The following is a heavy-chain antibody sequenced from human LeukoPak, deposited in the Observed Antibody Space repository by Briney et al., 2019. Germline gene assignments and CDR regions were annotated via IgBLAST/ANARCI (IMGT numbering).Heavy chain of an antibody. CDR1: GDSISSYY. CDR3: ARQSRGTTARLFDY. D-gene: IGHD1-1*01. Sequence: SETLSLTCTVSGDSISSYYWSWIRQPPGKGLEWIGYISYSGSTNYNPSLESRVTISGDTSKNQFSLKLSTVTAADTAFYYCARQSRGTTARLFDYWGQGTLVTVSS. J-gene: IGHJ4*02. CDR2: ISYSGST. V-gene: IGHV4-59*08.